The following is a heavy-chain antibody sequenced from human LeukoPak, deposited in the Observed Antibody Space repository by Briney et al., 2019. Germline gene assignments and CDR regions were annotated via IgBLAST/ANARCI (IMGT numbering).Heavy chain of an antibody. D-gene: IGHD6-13*01. CDR2: INHSRST. Sequence: SETLSLTCAVYGGSFSGYYWSWIRQPPGKGLEWIGEINHSRSTNYNPSLKSRVTISVDTSKNQFSLKLSSVTAADTAVYYCARGFSSWVSYFDYWGQGTLVTVSS. CDR3: ARGFSSWVSYFDY. V-gene: IGHV4-34*01. J-gene: IGHJ4*02. CDR1: GGSFSGYY.